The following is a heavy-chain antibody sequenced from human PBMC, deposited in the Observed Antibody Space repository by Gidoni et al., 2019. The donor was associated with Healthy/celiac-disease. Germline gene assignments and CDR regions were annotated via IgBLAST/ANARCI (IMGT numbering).Heavy chain of an antibody. J-gene: IGHJ3*02. CDR2: IYYSGST. CDR3: AREGGTPRAFDI. Sequence: QVQLQESGPGLAKPSETLSLTCTVSGGSISSYYWSWIRQPPGKGLEWIGYIYYSGSTNYNPSLKSRVTISVDTSKNQFSLKLSSVTTADTAVYYCAREGGTPRAFDIWGQGTMVTVSS. CDR1: GGSISSYY. V-gene: IGHV4-59*01.